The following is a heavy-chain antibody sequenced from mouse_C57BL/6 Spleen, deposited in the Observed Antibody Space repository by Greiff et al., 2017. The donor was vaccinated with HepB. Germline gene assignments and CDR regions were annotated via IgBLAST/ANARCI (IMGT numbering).Heavy chain of an antibody. CDR1: GFSFNTYA. CDR3: VGLRVFAY. Sequence: DVHLVESGGGLVQPKGSLKLSCAASGFSFNTYAMNWVRQAPGKGVEWVARIRSKSNNYATYYADSVKDRFTISRDDSESMLYLQMNNLKTEDTAMYYCVGLRVFAYWGQGTLVTVSA. D-gene: IGHD1-1*01. V-gene: IGHV10-1*01. CDR2: IRSKSNNYAT. J-gene: IGHJ3*01.